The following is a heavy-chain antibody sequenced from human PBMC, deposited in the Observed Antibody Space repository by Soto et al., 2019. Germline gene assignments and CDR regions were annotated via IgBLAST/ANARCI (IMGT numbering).Heavy chain of an antibody. V-gene: IGHV3-30-3*01. CDR1: GFTLSSYS. CDR2: ISHDGSNNK. J-gene: IGHJ4*02. Sequence: GGSLRLSCAASGFTLSSYSMHWVRQPPGKGLEWVAIISHDGSNNKYYADSVKGRFTISRDKSKNTLYLQMNSLRAEDTAVYLCARSTTTVTGNDFWGQGTLVTVSS. CDR3: ARSTTTVTGNDF. D-gene: IGHD4-17*01.